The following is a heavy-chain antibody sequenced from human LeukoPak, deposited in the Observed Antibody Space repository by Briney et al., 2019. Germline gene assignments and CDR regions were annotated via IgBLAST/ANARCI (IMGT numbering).Heavy chain of an antibody. D-gene: IGHD2-2*01. CDR2: IYTSGST. CDR1: GGSISGYY. CDR3: ARQSCSSTSCPHRNVFDI. Sequence: SETLSLTCTVSGGSISGYYWTWIRQPPGKGLEWIGYIYTSGSTNYNPSLKSRVTISVDKSKNQFSLQLSSVTAADTAVYYCARQSCSSTSCPHRNVFDIWGQGTMVTVSP. V-gene: IGHV4-4*09. J-gene: IGHJ3*02.